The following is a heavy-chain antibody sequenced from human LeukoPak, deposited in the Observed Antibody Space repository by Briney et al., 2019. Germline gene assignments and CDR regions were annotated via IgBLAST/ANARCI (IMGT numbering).Heavy chain of an antibody. CDR1: GYSFTSFW. CDR2: IYPGDYDT. Sequence: GESLKISCKGSGYSFTSFWIAWVRQIPGKGLEWMGSIYPGDYDTRYNPSFQGQVTISVDKSISTANLQWSSLKASDTAMYYCTRRAVYTRGFYYGMDVWGQETTVTVSS. J-gene: IGHJ6*02. D-gene: IGHD5/OR15-5a*01. CDR3: TRRAVYTRGFYYGMDV. V-gene: IGHV5-51*01.